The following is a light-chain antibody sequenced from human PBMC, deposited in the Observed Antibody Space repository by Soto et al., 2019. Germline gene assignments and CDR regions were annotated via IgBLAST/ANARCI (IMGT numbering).Light chain of an antibody. V-gene: IGLV2-14*01. Sequence: QSALTQPASVSGSLGQSITISCTGTSSDVGAYNYVSWYQQHPDKSPKLLIFEVTNRPSGVSGRFSGSKSGITASLSISGLQPEDEADYYCAAWDDSLNGPVFGGGTKLTVL. CDR2: EVT. CDR1: SSDVGAYNY. J-gene: IGLJ2*01. CDR3: AAWDDSLNGPV.